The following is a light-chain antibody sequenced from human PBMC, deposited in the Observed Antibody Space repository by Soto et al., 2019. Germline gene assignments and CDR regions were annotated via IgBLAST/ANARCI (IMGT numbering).Light chain of an antibody. CDR1: ESISTW. V-gene: IGKV1-5*03. CDR2: TVS. Sequence: QMTQSPSTLSAFIGDRVTITCRANESISTWLAWYQQKPGKAPKLLIYTVSTLESGVPSRFSGSGSGTDFTLTISSLHPDDLGTYYGQQYTSWLSFVGGPKVESK. CDR3: QQYTSWLS. J-gene: IGKJ4*01.